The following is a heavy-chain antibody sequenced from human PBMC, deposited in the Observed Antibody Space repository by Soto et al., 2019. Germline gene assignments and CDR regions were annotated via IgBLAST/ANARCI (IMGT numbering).Heavy chain of an antibody. D-gene: IGHD6-13*01. V-gene: IGHV4-39*01. CDR1: GGSISSSSYY. CDR2: IYYSGST. J-gene: IGHJ2*01. Sequence: QLQLQESGPGLVKPSETLSLTCTVSGGSISSSSYYWGWIRQPPGKGLEWIGSIYYSGSTYYNPSLKSRVTISVDTSKNQFSLKLSSVTAADTAVYYCAKQQLWPSFDLWGRGTLVTVSS. CDR3: AKQQLWPSFDL.